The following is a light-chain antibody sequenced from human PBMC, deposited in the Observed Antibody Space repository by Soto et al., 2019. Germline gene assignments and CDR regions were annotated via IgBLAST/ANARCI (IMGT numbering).Light chain of an antibody. Sequence: IHLTQYPSSLSSSVGERVTITCRASQGISSYLAWYQQKTGKAPKILIYAASTLQSGVPSRLSGSGSGTDLNLTISSLQPDDFATYYCQNYNSYSEAFGQGTKVDIK. CDR1: QGISSY. J-gene: IGKJ1*01. V-gene: IGKV1-9*01. CDR2: AAS. CDR3: QNYNSYSEA.